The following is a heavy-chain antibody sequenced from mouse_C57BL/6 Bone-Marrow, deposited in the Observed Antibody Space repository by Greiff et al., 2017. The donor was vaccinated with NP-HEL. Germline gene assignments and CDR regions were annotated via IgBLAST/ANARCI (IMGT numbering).Heavy chain of an antibody. Sequence: QVTLKESGPGILQPSQTLSLTCSSSGFSLSTFGMDVGWLRQPSGKGLVWLAHIWWDDDKYYNPAMKSRLLTSKDTSKNQVFHKIANVDTADTATYYCARIYDHHYYAMDYWGQGTSVTVSS. CDR3: ARIYDHHYYAMDY. CDR2: IWWDDDK. CDR1: GFSLSTFGMD. D-gene: IGHD2-3*01. V-gene: IGHV8-8*01. J-gene: IGHJ4*01.